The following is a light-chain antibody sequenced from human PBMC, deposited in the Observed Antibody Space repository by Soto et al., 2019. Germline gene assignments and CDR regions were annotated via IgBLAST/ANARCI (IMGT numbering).Light chain of an antibody. CDR3: CSYAGESSFAI. Sequence: QSVLTQPASVSGSPGQSITISCTGSSSDVGNYKFVPWYQQHPGQAPKFLIYEVSKRPPGVSNRFSGSKSGNTASLTISGLQAEDEADYYCCSYAGESSFAIFGGGTKVTVL. V-gene: IGLV2-23*02. J-gene: IGLJ2*01. CDR2: EVS. CDR1: SSDVGNYKF.